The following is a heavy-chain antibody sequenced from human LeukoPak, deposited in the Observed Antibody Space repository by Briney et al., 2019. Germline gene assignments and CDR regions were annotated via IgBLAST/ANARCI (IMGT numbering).Heavy chain of an antibody. CDR3: AKEITMVRGPCMAV. CDR1: GFTFSSYA. D-gene: IGHD3-10*01. V-gene: IGHV3-23*01. CDR2: ISGSGGST. Sequence: GGSLRLSCADSGFTFSSYAMGWVRPAPGKGLEWVSAISGSGGSTYYADSVKGRFTIYRDNSKNTLYLQVNSLRAEDTAVYYCAKEITMVRGPCMAVGRQGTTVSVSS. J-gene: IGHJ6*02.